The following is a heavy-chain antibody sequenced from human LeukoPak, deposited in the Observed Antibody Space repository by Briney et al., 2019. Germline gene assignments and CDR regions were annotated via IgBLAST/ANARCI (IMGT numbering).Heavy chain of an antibody. J-gene: IGHJ5*02. Sequence: ASVKVSCKASGYTFTRYALHWVRQAPGRRLECMGWINGGNGNTKYSQKFQGRVTITRDTSASTAYMELSSLRSEDTAVYYCARGYYDILTGYSRTWFDPWGQGTLVTVSS. CDR2: INGGNGNT. D-gene: IGHD3-9*01. CDR3: ARGYYDILTGYSRTWFDP. V-gene: IGHV1-3*01. CDR1: GYTFTRYA.